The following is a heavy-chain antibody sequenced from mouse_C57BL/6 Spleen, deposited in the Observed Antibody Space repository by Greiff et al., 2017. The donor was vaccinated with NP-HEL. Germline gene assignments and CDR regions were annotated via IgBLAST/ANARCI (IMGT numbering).Heavy chain of an antibody. Sequence: QVQLKQSGPELVKPGASVKISCKASGYAFSSSWMNWVKQRPGKGLEWIGRIYPGDGDTNYNGKFKGKATLTADKSSSTAYMQLSSLTSEDSAVYFCARSVITTVVEGWYFDYWGQGTTLTVSS. J-gene: IGHJ2*01. CDR1: GYAFSSSW. CDR2: IYPGDGDT. V-gene: IGHV1-82*01. CDR3: ARSVITTVVEGWYFDY. D-gene: IGHD1-1*01.